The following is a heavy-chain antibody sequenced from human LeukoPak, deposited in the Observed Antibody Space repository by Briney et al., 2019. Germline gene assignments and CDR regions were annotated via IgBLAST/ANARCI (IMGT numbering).Heavy chain of an antibody. J-gene: IGHJ4*02. CDR3: ARELGEVSPVAVIDY. CDR2: IYYSGST. Sequence: SETLSLTCTVSGGSISSSSYYWGWIRQPPGKGLEWIGSIYYSGSTYYNPSLKSRVTISVDTSKNQFSLKLSSVTAADTAVYYCARELGEVSPVAVIDYWGQGTLVTVSS. D-gene: IGHD3-16*01. V-gene: IGHV4-39*07. CDR1: GGSISSSSYY.